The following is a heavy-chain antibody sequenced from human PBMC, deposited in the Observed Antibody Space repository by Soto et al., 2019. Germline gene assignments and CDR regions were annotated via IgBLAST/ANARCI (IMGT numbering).Heavy chain of an antibody. CDR1: GYTFTSYG. D-gene: IGHD2-15*01. V-gene: IGHV1-18*01. J-gene: IGHJ5*02. CDR3: ARAPSPWGNCCGGSCRSRNNCLDP. Sequence: ASVKVSCKASGYTFTSYGISWVRQAPGQGLEWMGWISAYNGNTNYAQKLQGRVTMTTDTSTSTAYMELRSLRSDDTAVYYCARAPSPWGNCCGGSCRSRNNCLDPCGKRTLLTVSS. CDR2: ISAYNGNT.